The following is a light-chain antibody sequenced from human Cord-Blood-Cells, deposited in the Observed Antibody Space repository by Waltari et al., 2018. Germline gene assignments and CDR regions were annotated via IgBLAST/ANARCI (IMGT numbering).Light chain of an antibody. CDR3: MMWHSSAWV. CDR2: YKSDSDK. J-gene: IGLJ3*02. CDR1: SGINVGTYR. Sequence: QAVLTQPASLSASPGASASLTCTLRSGINVGTYRISWYQQKPGSPPQYLLRYKSDSDKQQGSGVPSRFSGSKDASANAGILLISGLQSEDESDYYCMMWHSSAWVFGGGTKLTVL. V-gene: IGLV5-45*01.